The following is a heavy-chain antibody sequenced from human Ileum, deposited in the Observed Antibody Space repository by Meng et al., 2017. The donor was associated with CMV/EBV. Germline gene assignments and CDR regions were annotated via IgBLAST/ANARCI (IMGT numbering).Heavy chain of an antibody. CDR2: INPNSGDT. Sequence: ASVKVSCKASGYIFIGYFIHWVRQAPGQGLEWMGWINPNSGDTNYAENFQGRVTMTRETSITTAYMELSSLRSDDTAVYYCAIANYYHVVAWGFLVDYWGQGTLVTVSS. CDR1: GYIFIGYF. V-gene: IGHV1-2*02. CDR3: AIANYYHVVAWGFLVDY. D-gene: IGHD3-10*01. J-gene: IGHJ4*02.